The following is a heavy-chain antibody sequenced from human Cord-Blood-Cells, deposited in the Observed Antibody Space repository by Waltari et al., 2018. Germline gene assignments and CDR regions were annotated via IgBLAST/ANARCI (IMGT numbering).Heavy chain of an antibody. V-gene: IGHV1-46*01. D-gene: IGHD5-18*01. CDR2: STPRGVRR. CDR1: GYTFTSYY. CDR3: ATNKPHTAMVVDY. Sequence: QVQLVQSGAEVKKPGASVKVSCKASGYTFTSYYMHWVRQAPGQGLEWIRTSTPRGVRRCDGQEYQGRVSMTRDTYTSTVYLELSSLSSEDTAVQYGATNKPHTAMVVDYWGQGTLVTVSS. J-gene: IGHJ4*02.